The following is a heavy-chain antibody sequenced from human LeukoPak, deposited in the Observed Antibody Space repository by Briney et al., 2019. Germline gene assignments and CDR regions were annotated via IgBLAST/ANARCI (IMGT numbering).Heavy chain of an antibody. J-gene: IGHJ3*02. D-gene: IGHD3-22*01. Sequence: PGGSLRLSCAASGFTFSSYGMHWVRQAPGKGLEWVAFIRYDGSNKYYADSVKGRFTISRDNSKNTLYLQMNSLRAEDTAVYYCARDAGGYYDSSGYYAHDAFDIWGQGTMVTVSS. CDR2: IRYDGSNK. CDR1: GFTFSSYG. V-gene: IGHV3-30*02. CDR3: ARDAGGYYDSSGYYAHDAFDI.